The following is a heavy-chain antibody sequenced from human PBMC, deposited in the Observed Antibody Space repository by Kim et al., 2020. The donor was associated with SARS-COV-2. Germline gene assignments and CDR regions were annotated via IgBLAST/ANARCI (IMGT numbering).Heavy chain of an antibody. CDR3: ARGAATMVRGDGMDV. CDR1: GYTFTGYY. Sequence: ASVKVSCKASGYTFTGYYMHWVRQAPGQGLEWMGRINPNSGGTNYAQKFQGRVTMTRDTSISTAYMELSRLRSGDTVVYYCARGAATMVRGDGMDVWGQGTTVTVSS. J-gene: IGHJ6*02. V-gene: IGHV1-2*05. D-gene: IGHD3-10*01. CDR2: INPNSGGT.